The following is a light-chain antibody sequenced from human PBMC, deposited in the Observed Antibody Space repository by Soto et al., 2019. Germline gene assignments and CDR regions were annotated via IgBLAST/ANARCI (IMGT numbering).Light chain of an antibody. Sequence: QSALTQPASVSGSPGQSITISCTGTSSDVGGYNYVSWFQQHPGEAPKLMIYEVSHRPSGVSDRLSGSKSGNTASLTISGLQAEDEAEYYCCSFTTSNTWVFGGGTKATVL. J-gene: IGLJ3*02. CDR3: CSFTTSNTWV. V-gene: IGLV2-14*01. CDR2: EVS. CDR1: SSDVGGYNY.